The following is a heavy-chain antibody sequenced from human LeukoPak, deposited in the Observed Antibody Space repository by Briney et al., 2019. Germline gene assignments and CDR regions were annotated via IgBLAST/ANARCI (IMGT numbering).Heavy chain of an antibody. V-gene: IGHV3-30-3*01. CDR3: ARGDYYGSGSYPYYFDY. J-gene: IGHJ4*02. Sequence: GGSLRLSCAASGFIISSYAMHWVRQAPGKGLEWVTVISYDGSNKYYADSVRGRFTLSRDTSKNTLYVQMSSLRAEDTAVYYCARGDYYGSGSYPYYFDYWGQGTLVTVSS. CDR2: ISYDGSNK. CDR1: GFIISSYA. D-gene: IGHD3-10*01.